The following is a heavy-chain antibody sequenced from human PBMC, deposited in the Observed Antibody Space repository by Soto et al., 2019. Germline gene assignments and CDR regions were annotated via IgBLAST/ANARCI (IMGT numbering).Heavy chain of an antibody. Sequence: ASVKVSCKASGYTFNRYDINWVRQATGEGREWMRWMKPNSGNTGYAQKFQGRVTMTRNTPISTAYMELSSLRSENTAVYYCARGQTARPEPFDPWGQETLAPAS. CDR2: MKPNSGNT. J-gene: IGHJ5*02. D-gene: IGHD6-25*01. V-gene: IGHV1-8*01. CDR1: GYTFNRYD. CDR3: ARGQTARPEPFDP.